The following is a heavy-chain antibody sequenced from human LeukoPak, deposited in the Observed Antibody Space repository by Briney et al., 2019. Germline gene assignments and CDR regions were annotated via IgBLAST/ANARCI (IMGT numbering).Heavy chain of an antibody. J-gene: IGHJ6*03. CDR3: ARVYSSGWYLVYYMDV. V-gene: IGHV1-18*01. CDR1: GYTFTSYG. Sequence: GASVKVSCKASGYTFTSYGISWVRQAPGQGLEWMGWISAYNGNTNYAQKLQGRVTMTTDTSTSTAYMELRSLRSDDTAVYYCARVYSSGWYLVYYMDVWGKGTTVTVSS. D-gene: IGHD6-19*01. CDR2: ISAYNGNT.